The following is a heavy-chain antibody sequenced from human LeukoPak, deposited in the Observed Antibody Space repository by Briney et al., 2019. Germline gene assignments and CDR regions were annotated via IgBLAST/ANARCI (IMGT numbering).Heavy chain of an antibody. CDR2: GYYSGST. D-gene: IGHD1/OR15-1a*01. J-gene: IGHJ4*02. V-gene: IGHV4-39*01. CDR1: GGSISTSSHF. CDR3: ERRTGTAGGNHFYY. Sequence: SETLSLTCTVSGGSISTSSHFCRWIRQPPGKGLEWIGSGYYSGSTHYSPSLKSRVTISVDTSKNQFSLNLSSMTAADTAVYYCERRTGTAGGNHFYYWGQGTLVTVSS.